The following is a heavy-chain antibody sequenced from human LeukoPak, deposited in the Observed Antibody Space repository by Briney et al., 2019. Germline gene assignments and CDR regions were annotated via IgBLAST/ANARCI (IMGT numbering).Heavy chain of an antibody. J-gene: IGHJ4*02. CDR1: GFTFSSRDW. D-gene: IGHD6-25*01. V-gene: IGHV3-66*01. Sequence: GGSLRLSCVVSGFTFSSRDWMTWVRQAPGKGLEWVSVIYSDGDTSYADSVKGRFTISRDISKNTLYLQMNSLRAEDTAVYYCATPSGGYWGQGALVTVSS. CDR3: ATPSGGY. CDR2: IYSDGDT.